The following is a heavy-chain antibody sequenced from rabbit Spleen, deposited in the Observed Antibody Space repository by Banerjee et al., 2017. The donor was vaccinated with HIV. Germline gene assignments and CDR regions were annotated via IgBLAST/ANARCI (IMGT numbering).Heavy chain of an antibody. V-gene: IGHV1S40*01. Sequence: QSLEESGGDLVKPGASLTLTCTASGFSFTYIDYLCWVRQPPGKGPEWIACVAAGVSFTSYYATWAKGRFTISKTSSTTVTLQMTSLTAADTATYFCARNANGGWDLWGPGTLVTVS. J-gene: IGHJ6*01. CDR2: VAAGVSFTS. D-gene: IGHD4-1*01. CDR1: GFSFTYIDY. CDR3: ARNANGGWDL.